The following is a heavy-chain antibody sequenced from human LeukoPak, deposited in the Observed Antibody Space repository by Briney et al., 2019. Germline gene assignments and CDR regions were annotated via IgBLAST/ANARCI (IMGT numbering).Heavy chain of an antibody. CDR2: ISAYNGNT. CDR3: AREGNFNYYDSSGYWSI. CDR1: GYTFTNYG. V-gene: IGHV1-18*01. J-gene: IGHJ3*02. Sequence: ASVKVSCKASGYTFTNYGISWVRQAPGQGLEWMGWISAYNGNTNYAQKLQGRVTMTTDTSTSTAYMELRSLRSDDTAVYYCAREGNFNYYDSSGYWSIWGQGTMVTVSS. D-gene: IGHD3-22*01.